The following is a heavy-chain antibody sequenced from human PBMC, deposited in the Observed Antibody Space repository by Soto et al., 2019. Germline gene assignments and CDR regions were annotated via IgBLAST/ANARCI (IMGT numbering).Heavy chain of an antibody. D-gene: IGHD2-15*01. CDR2: IYYSGST. V-gene: IGHV4-59*01. J-gene: IGHJ3*02. CDR3: ARGGFGGIVVVVAATPRGAFDI. CDR1: GGSISSYY. Sequence: SETLSLTCTVSGGSISSYYWSWIRQPPGKGLEWIGYIYYSGSTNYNPSLKSRVTISVDTSKNQFSLKLSSVTAADTAVYYGARGGFGGIVVVVAATPRGAFDIWGQGTMVTVSS.